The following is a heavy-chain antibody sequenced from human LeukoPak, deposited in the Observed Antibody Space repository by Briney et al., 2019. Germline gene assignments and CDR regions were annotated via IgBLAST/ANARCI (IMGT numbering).Heavy chain of an antibody. CDR2: IKFDGSDK. Sequence: SGGSLRLSCAASGFTFSNYWMSWVRQAPGKGLEWVANIKFDGSDKFYVDSVKGRFTISRDNAKNLLYLQMNSLRAEDTAVYYCARDLHTMKALDDAFDIWGQGTMVTVSS. V-gene: IGHV3-7*01. CDR3: ARDLHTMKALDDAFDI. CDR1: GFTFSNYW. J-gene: IGHJ3*02. D-gene: IGHD3-22*01.